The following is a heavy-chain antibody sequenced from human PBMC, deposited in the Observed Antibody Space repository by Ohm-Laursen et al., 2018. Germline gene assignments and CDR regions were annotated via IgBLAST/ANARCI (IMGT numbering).Heavy chain of an antibody. CDR3: ARGGQQQVEDY. D-gene: IGHD6-13*01. CDR1: GFTFSNFW. V-gene: IGHV3-7*01. Sequence: GSLRLSCAASGFTFSNFWMDWVRQAPGKGLEWVASINQDGRENFYVDSVRGRFTVSRDNAKNSLYVQMNSLRAEDTAVYFCARGGQQQVEDYWGQGTLVTVSS. J-gene: IGHJ4*02. CDR2: INQDGREN.